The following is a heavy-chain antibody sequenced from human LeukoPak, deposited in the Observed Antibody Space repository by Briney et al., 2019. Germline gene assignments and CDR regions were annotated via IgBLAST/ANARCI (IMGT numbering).Heavy chain of an antibody. J-gene: IGHJ4*02. V-gene: IGHV3-9*01. Sequence: GGSLRLSCAASGFTFDDYAMHLVRQAPRKGLEWVSGISWNSGSIGYADSVKGRFTISRDNAKNSLYLQMNSLRAEDTALYYCAKDQYTSSWAHFDYWGQGTLVTVSS. D-gene: IGHD6-13*01. CDR2: ISWNSGSI. CDR1: GFTFDDYA. CDR3: AKDQYTSSWAHFDY.